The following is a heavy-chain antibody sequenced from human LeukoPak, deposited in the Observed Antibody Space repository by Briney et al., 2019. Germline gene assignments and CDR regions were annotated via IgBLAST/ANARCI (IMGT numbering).Heavy chain of an antibody. CDR3: ARVWLGELWYHFDL. Sequence: GGSLRLSCAASGFTFSRYSMNSVPQAPRKGLEWVSSISSSSSYIYYADSLRGRFTISRDNAKNSLYLQMYRLRAEDTAVYYFARVWLGELWYHFDLWVRGTLVTVSS. CDR1: GFTFSRYS. V-gene: IGHV3-21*01. J-gene: IGHJ2*01. CDR2: ISSSSSYI. D-gene: IGHD3-10*01.